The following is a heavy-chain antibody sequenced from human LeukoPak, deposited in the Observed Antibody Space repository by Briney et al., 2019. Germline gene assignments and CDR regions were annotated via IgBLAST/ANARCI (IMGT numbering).Heavy chain of an antibody. J-gene: IGHJ4*02. CDR2: IYYSGST. CDR1: GGSISSSSYY. Sequence: SETLSLTCTVSGGSISSSSYYWAWIRQPPGKGLEWIGSIYYSGSTYYNPSLKSRVTISVDTSKNQFSLKLSSVTAADTAVYYCARDSWSSSGVGYWGQGTLVTVSS. D-gene: IGHD3-10*01. CDR3: ARDSWSSSGVGY. V-gene: IGHV4-39*07.